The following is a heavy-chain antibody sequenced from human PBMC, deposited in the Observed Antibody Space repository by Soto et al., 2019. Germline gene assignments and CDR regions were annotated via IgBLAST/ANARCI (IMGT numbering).Heavy chain of an antibody. CDR2: INHSGST. D-gene: IGHD2-15*01. V-gene: IGHV4-34*01. Sequence: PSETLSLTCAVYGGSFSGYYWSWIRQPPGKGLEWIGEINHSGSTNYNPSLKSRVTISVDTSKNQFSLKLSSVTAADTAVYYCARAHNQRYCSGGSCSIDYWGQGTLVTVSS. CDR1: GGSFSGYY. CDR3: ARAHNQRYCSGGSCSIDY. J-gene: IGHJ4*02.